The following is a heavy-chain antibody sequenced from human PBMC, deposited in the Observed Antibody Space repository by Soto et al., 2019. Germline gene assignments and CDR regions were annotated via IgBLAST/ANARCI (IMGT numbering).Heavy chain of an antibody. D-gene: IGHD3-9*01. CDR3: AKALRYFDWLLRPWNSMDV. V-gene: IGHV3-23*01. CDR1: GFTSSNYA. CDR2: ISGSGDST. J-gene: IGHJ6*02. Sequence: EVQLLESGGGLVQPGGSLRLSCAASGFTSSNYAMSWVRQAPGKGLEWVSTISGSGDSTYYADSVKGRFTISRDNSRNTLCLQMNRLRADDTAVYYCAKALRYFDWLLRPWNSMDVWGQGTKITVSS.